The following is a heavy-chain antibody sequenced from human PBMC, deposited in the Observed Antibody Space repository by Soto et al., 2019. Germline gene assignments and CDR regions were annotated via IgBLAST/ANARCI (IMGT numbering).Heavy chain of an antibody. Sequence: SETLSLTCAVSSGSISSSNWWSWVRHPSGKELEWIGEIYHSGSTNYNPSLKSRVTISVDKSKNQFSLKLSSVTAADTAVYYCASRAGSITIFGVAVGFDYWGQGTLVTVSS. CDR3: ASRAGSITIFGVAVGFDY. CDR1: SGSISSSNW. V-gene: IGHV4-4*02. J-gene: IGHJ4*02. D-gene: IGHD3-3*01. CDR2: IYHSGST.